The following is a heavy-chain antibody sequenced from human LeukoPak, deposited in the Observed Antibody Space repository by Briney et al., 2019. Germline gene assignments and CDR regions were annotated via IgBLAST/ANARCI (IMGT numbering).Heavy chain of an antibody. D-gene: IGHD3-10*01. V-gene: IGHV3-23*01. CDR1: GFTFSSYA. CDR3: AREMVRPDYYYGMDV. CDR2: ISGSGGST. J-gene: IGHJ6*02. Sequence: GGSLRLSCAASGFTFSSYAMNWVRQAPGKGLEWVSAISGSGGSTYYADSVKGRFTISRDTSKNTLYLQMNSLRAEDTAVYYCAREMVRPDYYYGMDVWGQGTTVTVSS.